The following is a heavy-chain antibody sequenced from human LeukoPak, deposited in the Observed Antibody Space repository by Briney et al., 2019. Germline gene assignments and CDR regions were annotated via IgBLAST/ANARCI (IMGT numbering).Heavy chain of an antibody. CDR2: ISYDGSNK. Sequence: PGGSLRLSCAASGFTFSSYAMHWVRQAPGKGLEWVAVISYDGSNKYYADSVKGRFTISRDNSKNTLYLQMNSLRAEDTAVYYCAPPGPEVDCWGQGTLVTVSS. CDR3: APPGPEVDC. J-gene: IGHJ4*02. V-gene: IGHV3-30-3*01. CDR1: GFTFSSYA.